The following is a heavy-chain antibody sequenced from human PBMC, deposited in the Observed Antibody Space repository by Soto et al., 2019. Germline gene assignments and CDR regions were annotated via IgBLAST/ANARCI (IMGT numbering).Heavy chain of an antibody. J-gene: IGHJ4*02. CDR3: TTKGVPATRGGFDY. D-gene: IGHD2-15*01. Sequence: GGSLRLSCAASGFSFSSYAIHWVRQAPGKGLEWVAVISYDGSNKYYADSVKGRFTISRDNSKNTLYLQMNSLRAEDTAVYYCTTKGVPATRGGFDYRGQGPLVTVSS. CDR2: ISYDGSNK. V-gene: IGHV3-30-3*01. CDR1: GFSFSSYA.